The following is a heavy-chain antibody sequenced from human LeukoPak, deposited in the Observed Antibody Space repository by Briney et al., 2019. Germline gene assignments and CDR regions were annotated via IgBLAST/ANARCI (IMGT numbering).Heavy chain of an antibody. CDR2: ISSSSGYI. J-gene: IGHJ4*02. Sequence: GGSLRLSCAASGFTFSSYSMNWVRQAPGKGLEWVSYISSSSGYIYYADSVKGRFTISRDNAKNSLYLQMNSLRAEDTAVYYCVRGVELTGYSDYWGRGTLVTVSS. CDR3: VRGVELTGYSDY. D-gene: IGHD3-9*01. CDR1: GFTFSSYS. V-gene: IGHV3-21*01.